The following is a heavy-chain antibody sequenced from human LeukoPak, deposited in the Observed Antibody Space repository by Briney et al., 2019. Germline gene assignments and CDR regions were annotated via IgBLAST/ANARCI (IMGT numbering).Heavy chain of an antibody. D-gene: IGHD3-16*01. CDR1: GFTFSSHA. V-gene: IGHV3-23*01. Sequence: GGSLRLSCAASGFTFSSHAMSWVRQAPGKGLEWVSSISGSGGAIYYADSVKGRFTISRDNSKNTLHLQMNSLRAEDTAVYYCAKQVGLGPNFDYWGQGTLVTVSS. CDR3: AKQVGLGPNFDY. CDR2: ISGSGGAI. J-gene: IGHJ4*02.